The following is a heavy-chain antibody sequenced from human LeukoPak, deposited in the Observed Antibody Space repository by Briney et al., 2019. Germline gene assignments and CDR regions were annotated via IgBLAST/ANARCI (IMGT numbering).Heavy chain of an antibody. Sequence: GGSLRLSCAASGFTFSNFAMSWVRQPPGKALEWVSAVSSDGVNTYYTESLKGRFTISRDNSKNAVYLQMHSLTVDDAAVYYCAKPFGFLEWLYGGYFDSWGQGTLVTVSS. CDR1: GFTFSNFA. CDR3: AKPFGFLEWLYGGYFDS. J-gene: IGHJ4*02. CDR2: VSSDGVNT. V-gene: IGHV3-23*01. D-gene: IGHD3-3*01.